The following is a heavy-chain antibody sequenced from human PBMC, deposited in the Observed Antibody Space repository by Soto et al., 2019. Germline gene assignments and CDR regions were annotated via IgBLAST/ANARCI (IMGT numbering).Heavy chain of an antibody. V-gene: IGHV1-2*02. CDR2: ISPNSGDT. Sequence: GASVKVSCKASGYPFTAFFMHWVRQAPGQGLEWMGWISPNSGDTKYAQKFQGRVTMTRDTSISTAYMEVSGLRADDTAIYYCAREDQWLTRDYFFDFWGQGTLVTVSS. CDR1: GYPFTAFF. D-gene: IGHD6-19*01. CDR3: AREDQWLTRDYFFDF. J-gene: IGHJ4*02.